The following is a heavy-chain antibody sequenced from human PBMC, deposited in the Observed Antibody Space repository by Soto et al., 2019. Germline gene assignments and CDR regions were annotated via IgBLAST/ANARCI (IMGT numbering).Heavy chain of an antibody. Sequence: GGSLRLSCAASGFTFSSYAMSWVRQAPGKGLEWVSAISGSGGSTYYADPVKGRCTIYRDNSKNTLYLQMNSLRAEDTAVYYCAKGYCTNGVCYPSDYYYYYGMDVWGQGTTVTVS. J-gene: IGHJ6*02. CDR2: ISGSGGST. CDR1: GFTFSSYA. V-gene: IGHV3-23*01. D-gene: IGHD2-8*01. CDR3: AKGYCTNGVCYPSDYYYYYGMDV.